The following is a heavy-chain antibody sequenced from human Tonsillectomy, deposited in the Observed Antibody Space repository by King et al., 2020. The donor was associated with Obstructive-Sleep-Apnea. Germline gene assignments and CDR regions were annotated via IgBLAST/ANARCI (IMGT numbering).Heavy chain of an antibody. V-gene: IGHV3-23*01. D-gene: IGHD4-17*01. J-gene: IGHJ6*02. CDR3: AKGYGDYGLYYYYGMDV. Sequence: VQSGGSLRLSCAASGFTFSSYAMSWVRQAPGKGLEWVSAISGSGGSTYYADSVKGRFTISRDNSKNTLYLQMNSRRAEDTAVYYCAKGYGDYGLYYYYGMDVWGQGTTVTVSS. CDR2: ISGSGGST. CDR1: GFTFSSYA.